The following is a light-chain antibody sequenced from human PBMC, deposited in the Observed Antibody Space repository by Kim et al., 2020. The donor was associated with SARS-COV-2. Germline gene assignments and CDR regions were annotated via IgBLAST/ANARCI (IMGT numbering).Light chain of an antibody. J-gene: IGKJ2*01. CDR1: QSVSRSY. Sequence: PGERVTLSCRASQSVSRSYLTWYQQKPGQAPRLLIYGASTRATGIPARFSGSGSGTDFTLTISSLQPEDFAVYYCQQDYNLPDTFGQGTRLE. V-gene: IGKV3D-7*01. CDR3: QQDYNLPDT. CDR2: GAS.